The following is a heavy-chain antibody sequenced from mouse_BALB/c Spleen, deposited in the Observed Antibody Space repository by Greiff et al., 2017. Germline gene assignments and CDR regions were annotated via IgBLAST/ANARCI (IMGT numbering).Heavy chain of an antibody. J-gene: IGHJ1*01. CDR1: GYTFTSYW. CDR2: IYPSDSYT. V-gene: IGHV1-69*02. D-gene: IGHD2-10*02. Sequence: VQLQQPGAELVRPGASVKLSCKASGYTFTSYWINWVKQRPGQGLEWIGNIYPSDSYTNYNQKFKDKATLTVDKSSSTAYMQLSSPTSEDSAVYYCTRWYGNYWYFDVWGAGTTVTVSA. CDR3: TRWYGNYWYFDV.